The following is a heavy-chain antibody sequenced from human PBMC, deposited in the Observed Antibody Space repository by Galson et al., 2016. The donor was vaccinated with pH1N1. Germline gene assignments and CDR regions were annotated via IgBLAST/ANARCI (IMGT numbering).Heavy chain of an antibody. Sequence: TLSLTCTVSGGSIGSDDYYWSWIRQPPGKGLEWIGYIYYSVSTYYNPSLKSRVIISVDTSKNQFSLKLSSVTAADTAVYYCARNIAAAGTYYFDYWGQGTLVTVSS. CDR1: GGSIGSDDYY. CDR2: IYYSVST. V-gene: IGHV4-30-4*01. CDR3: ARNIAAAGTYYFDY. J-gene: IGHJ4*02. D-gene: IGHD6-13*01.